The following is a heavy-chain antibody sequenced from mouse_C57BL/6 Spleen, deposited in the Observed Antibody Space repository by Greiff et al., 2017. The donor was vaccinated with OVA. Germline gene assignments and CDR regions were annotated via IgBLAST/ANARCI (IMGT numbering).Heavy chain of an antibody. J-gene: IGHJ2*01. V-gene: IGHV1-50*01. CDR3: ANLYYYGSSPYYFDY. CDR1: GYTFTSYW. CDR2: IDPSDSYT. D-gene: IGHD1-1*01. Sequence: QVQLQQPGAELVKPGASVKLSCKASGYTFTSYWMQWVKQRPGQGLEWIGEIDPSDSYTNYNQKFKGKATLTVDTSSSTAYMQLSSLTSEDSAVYYCANLYYYGSSPYYFDYWGQGTTLTVSS.